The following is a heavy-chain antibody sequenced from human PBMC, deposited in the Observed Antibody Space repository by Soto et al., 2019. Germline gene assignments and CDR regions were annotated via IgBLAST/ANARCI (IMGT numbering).Heavy chain of an antibody. Sequence: EVQLLESGGGLVQPGGSLRLSCAASGFTFSSYAMTWVRQAPGKGLEWVSGISGSGAGRYYADSVQGRFTISRANSRNTLFLQMSSLRAEDTAVYYCARDRITIFEVVSSTQSPFGDDFWGQGTLVTVSS. CDR1: GFTFSSYA. J-gene: IGHJ4*02. V-gene: IGHV3-23*01. CDR3: ARDRITIFEVVSSTQSPFGDDF. D-gene: IGHD3-3*01. CDR2: ISGSGAGR.